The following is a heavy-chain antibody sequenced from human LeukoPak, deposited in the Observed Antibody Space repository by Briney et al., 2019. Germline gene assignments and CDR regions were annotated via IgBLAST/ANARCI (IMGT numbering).Heavy chain of an antibody. CDR2: IYYSGST. D-gene: IGHD6-13*01. CDR3: ARATSGYNSSPPEDC. J-gene: IGHJ4*02. V-gene: IGHV4-39*07. CDR1: GGSISSSSYY. Sequence: SETLSLTCTVSGGSISSSSYYWGWIRQPPGKGLEWIGSIYYSGSTYYNPSLKSRVTISVDTSKNQFSLKLSSVTAADTAVYYCARATSGYNSSPPEDCWGQGTLVTVSS.